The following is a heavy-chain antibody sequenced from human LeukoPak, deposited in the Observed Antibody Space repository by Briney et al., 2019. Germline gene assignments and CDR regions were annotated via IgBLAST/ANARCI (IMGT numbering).Heavy chain of an antibody. J-gene: IGHJ4*02. D-gene: IGHD3-10*01. V-gene: IGHV4-34*01. CDR3: ARSPALWFGEPSYYFDY. CDR2: IHPRGTI. Sequence: SETLSLTCAVYGGSFSGYYWSWIRQPPGGGLEWIGEIHPRGTIDYNPSLKSRVTISGDTSKNQFSLKLTSVTAADTAVYYCARSPALWFGEPSYYFDYWGQGTLVTVSS. CDR1: GGSFSGYY.